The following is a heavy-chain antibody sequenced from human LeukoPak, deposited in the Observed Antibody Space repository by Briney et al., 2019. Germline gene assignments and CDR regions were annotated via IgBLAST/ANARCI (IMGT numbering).Heavy chain of an antibody. Sequence: GGPLGSSCAASGFTFSGNAMSWVPQPPGKGLGGVSAISGSGGSTYYADSVKGRFTISRDNSKNTLYLQMNSLRAEDTAVYYCAKGGRAAHYFDYWGQGTLVTVSS. CDR3: AKGGRAAHYFDY. CDR2: ISGSGGST. V-gene: IGHV3-23*01. J-gene: IGHJ4*02. D-gene: IGHD2-15*01. CDR1: GFTFSGNA.